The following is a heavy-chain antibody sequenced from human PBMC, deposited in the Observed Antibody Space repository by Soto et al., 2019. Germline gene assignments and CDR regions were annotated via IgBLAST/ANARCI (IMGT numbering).Heavy chain of an antibody. J-gene: IGHJ3*02. CDR3: AKTSKAGFSGFCSGSRCHPAAFDI. D-gene: IGHD2-15*01. V-gene: IGHV3-9*01. Sequence: EVQLMESGGDLVQPGRSLRLSCAASGFTFNNYAMHWVRQAAGKGLEWVSGISWNSNTIVYGDSVKGRFTISRDNAKNSLYLKMNRLRHKNTAVYFCAKTSKAGFSGFCSGSRCHPAAFDIWGQGTMVTVSS. CDR1: GFTFNNYA. CDR2: ISWNSNTI.